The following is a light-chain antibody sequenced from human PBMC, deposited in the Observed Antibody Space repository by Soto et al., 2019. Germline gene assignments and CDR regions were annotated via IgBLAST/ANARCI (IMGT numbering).Light chain of an antibody. Sequence: QSALTQPPSVSGSPGQSVTISCTGTSSDVGSYNRVSWYQRSPGTAPKLMIYEVSNRPSGVPDRFSGPKSGNTASLTISGLQAEDEADYYCSSYTSSSTYVFGTGTKVTVL. CDR3: SSYTSSSTYV. J-gene: IGLJ1*01. CDR1: SSDVGSYNR. V-gene: IGLV2-18*02. CDR2: EVS.